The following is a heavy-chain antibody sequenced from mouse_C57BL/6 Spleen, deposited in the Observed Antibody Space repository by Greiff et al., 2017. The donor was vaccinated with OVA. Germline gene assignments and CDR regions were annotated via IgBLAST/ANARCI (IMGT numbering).Heavy chain of an antibody. CDR3: ARLSWFAY. CDR2: IYPSDSET. Sequence: QVQLQQPGAELVRPGSSVKLSCKASGYTFTSYWLDWVKQRPGQGLEWIGNIYPSDSETHYNQKFKDKATLTVDKSSSTAYMQLSSLTSEDSAVYYCARLSWFAYWGQGTLVTVSA. V-gene: IGHV1-61*01. CDR1: GYTFTSYW. D-gene: IGHD6-2*01. J-gene: IGHJ3*01.